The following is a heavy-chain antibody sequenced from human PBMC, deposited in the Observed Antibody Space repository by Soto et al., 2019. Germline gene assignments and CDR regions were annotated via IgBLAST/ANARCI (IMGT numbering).Heavy chain of an antibody. D-gene: IGHD2-15*01. CDR1: GDCIYISDFY. CDR3: TKDRVPDCIYSFDY. J-gene: IGHJ4*02. V-gene: IGHV4-39*02. Sequence: SGSLSLGCRFSGDCIYISDFYGVWISQAPGEGLEWIGSTYYRRNTYYNSSLRSRVTLSVDTSKNQFSLRLRSVTAADTAVYYCTKDRVPDCIYSFDYWGQGALVTVSS. CDR2: TYYRRNT.